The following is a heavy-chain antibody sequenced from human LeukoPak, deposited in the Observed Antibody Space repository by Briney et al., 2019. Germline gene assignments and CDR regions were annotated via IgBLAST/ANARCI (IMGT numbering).Heavy chain of an antibody. J-gene: IGHJ3*02. Sequence: ASVKVSCKASGYTFTSYAMHWVRQAPGQRLEWMGWINAGNGNTNYAQKLQGRVTMTTDTSTSTAYMELRSLRSDDTAVYYCASNPTAPGAFDIWGQGTMVTVSS. D-gene: IGHD5-18*01. CDR1: GYTFTSYA. CDR3: ASNPTAPGAFDI. V-gene: IGHV1-3*01. CDR2: INAGNGNT.